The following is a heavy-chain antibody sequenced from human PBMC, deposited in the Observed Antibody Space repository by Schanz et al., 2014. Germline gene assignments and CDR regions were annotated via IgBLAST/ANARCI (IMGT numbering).Heavy chain of an antibody. D-gene: IGHD3-10*01. CDR3: ARSGVDV. CDR2: ITGGSTTYT. CDR1: GFTFNNFG. J-gene: IGHJ6*02. V-gene: IGHV3-21*01. Sequence: VQLVESGGGVVQPGRSLRLSCAASGFTFNNFGMNWVRQAPGKGLEWVSCITGGSTTYTYYADSVRGRFTISRDNAKSSVYLQMNSLRAEDTAVYYFARSGVDVWGQGTTVTVSS.